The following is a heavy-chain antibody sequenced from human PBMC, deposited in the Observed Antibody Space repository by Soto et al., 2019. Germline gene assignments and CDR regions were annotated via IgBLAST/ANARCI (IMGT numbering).Heavy chain of an antibody. V-gene: IGHV3-23*01. Sequence: HPGGSLRLSCAASGFTFSSYAMSWVRQAPGKGLEWVSAISGSGGSTYYADSVKGRFTISRDNSKNTLYLQMNSLRAEDTAVYYCAKDWYGDYTLIDYWGQGTLVTVSS. CDR1: GFTFSSYA. D-gene: IGHD4-17*01. J-gene: IGHJ4*02. CDR2: ISGSGGST. CDR3: AKDWYGDYTLIDY.